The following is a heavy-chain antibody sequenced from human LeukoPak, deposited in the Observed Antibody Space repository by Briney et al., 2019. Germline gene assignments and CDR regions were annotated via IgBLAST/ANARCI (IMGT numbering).Heavy chain of an antibody. CDR2: ISYDGSNK. CDR3: ARENAFDI. CDR1: GFTFSSYA. J-gene: IGHJ3*02. V-gene: IGHV3-30-3*01. Sequence: GGSLRLSCAASGFTFSSYAMHWVRQAPGKGLEWVAVISYDGSNKYYADSVKGRFTISRDNSKNTLYLQMNSLRAEDTAVYYCARENAFDIWGQGTMVTVSS.